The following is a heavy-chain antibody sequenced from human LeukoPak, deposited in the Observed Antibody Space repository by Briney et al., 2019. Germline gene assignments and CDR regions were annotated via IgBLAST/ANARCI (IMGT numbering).Heavy chain of an antibody. V-gene: IGHV3-66*01. D-gene: IGHD6-13*01. CDR1: GFTVSSNY. CDR3: ASEGIAAAGNVY. CDR2: IYSGGST. Sequence: GGSLRLSCAASGFTVSSNYMSWVRQAPGKGLEWVSVIYSGGSTYYADSVKGRFTISRDNSKNTLYLQMNSLRAEDTAVYYCASEGIAAAGNVYWGQGTLVTVSS. J-gene: IGHJ4*02.